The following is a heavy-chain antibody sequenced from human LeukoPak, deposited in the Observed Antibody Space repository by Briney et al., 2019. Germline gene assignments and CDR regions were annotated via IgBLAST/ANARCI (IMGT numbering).Heavy chain of an antibody. V-gene: IGHV4-59*01. CDR2: IYYSGST. Sequence: SETLSLTCTVSGVSISSYYWSWIRQPPGKGLEWIGYIYYSGSTNYNPSLKSRVTISVDTSKNQFSPKLSSVTAADTAVYYCARSGGYSYGSGGAFDIWGQGTMVTVSS. J-gene: IGHJ3*02. D-gene: IGHD5-18*01. CDR1: GVSISSYY. CDR3: ARSGGYSYGSGGAFDI.